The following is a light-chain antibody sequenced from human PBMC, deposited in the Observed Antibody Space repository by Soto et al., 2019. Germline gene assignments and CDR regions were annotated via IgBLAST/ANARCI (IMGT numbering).Light chain of an antibody. CDR3: SSYTSSSTYV. J-gene: IGLJ1*01. V-gene: IGLV2-14*01. CDR1: GSDVGGYDY. CDR2: EVT. Sequence: PASVSGSPGQSITISCTGTGSDVGGYDYVSWYQHHPGKAPKVMIYEVTNRPSGVSNRFSGSKSGNTASLTISGLLAEDEADSYCSSYTSSSTYVFGTGTKVTVL.